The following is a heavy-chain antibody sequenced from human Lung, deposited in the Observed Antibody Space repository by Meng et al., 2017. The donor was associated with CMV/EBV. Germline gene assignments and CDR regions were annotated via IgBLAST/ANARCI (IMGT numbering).Heavy chain of an antibody. D-gene: IGHD4-23*01. CDR3: ARGINGGCGD. Sequence: VPLPQAGPGRVKPSQTPSLTCAISGDIVSSNSAAWHWIRQSPSRGLEWLGRTYYRSKWYHEYAVSVKSRITISPDTPKNQFSLQLNSMTPEDTAVYYCARGINGGCGDWGQGTLVTVSS. CDR1: GDIVSSNSAA. V-gene: IGHV6-1*01. CDR2: TYYRSKWYH. J-gene: IGHJ4*02.